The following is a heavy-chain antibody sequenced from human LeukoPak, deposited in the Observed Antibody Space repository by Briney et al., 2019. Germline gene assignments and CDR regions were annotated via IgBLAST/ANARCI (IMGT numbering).Heavy chain of an antibody. CDR2: IKQDGSEK. D-gene: IGHD3-3*01. CDR3: ARDSGFYINGMDV. J-gene: IGHJ6*02. CDR1: GFTFSSYW. V-gene: IGHV3-7*01. Sequence: GSLRLSCAASGFTFSSYWMSWVRQAPGKGLEWVANIKQDGSEKYYVDSVKGRFTISRDNAKNSLYLQMNSLRAEDTAVYYCARDSGFYINGMDVWGQGTTVTVSS.